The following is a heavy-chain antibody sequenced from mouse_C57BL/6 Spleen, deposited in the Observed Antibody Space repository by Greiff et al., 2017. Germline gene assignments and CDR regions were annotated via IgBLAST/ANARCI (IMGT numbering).Heavy chain of an antibody. CDR3: ARTGYYVFFDY. Sequence: QVQLKQSGAELVRPGTSVKVSCKASGYAFTNYLIEWVKQRPGQGLEWIGVINPGSGGTNYNEKFKGKATLTADKSSSTAYMQLSSLTSEDSAVYFCARTGYYVFFDYWGQGTTLTVSS. CDR2: INPGSGGT. CDR1: GYAFTNYL. J-gene: IGHJ2*01. D-gene: IGHD2-3*01. V-gene: IGHV1-54*01.